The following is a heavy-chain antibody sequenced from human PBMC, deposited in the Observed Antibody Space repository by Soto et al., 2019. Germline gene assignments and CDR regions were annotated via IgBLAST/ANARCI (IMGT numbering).Heavy chain of an antibody. D-gene: IGHD3-22*01. J-gene: IGHJ3*02. Sequence: QITLKESGPTLVRPTQTLTLTCTFSGFSLSTGGMGVGWIRQPPGKALEWLASIYWNDDKLYSPSLKSRLTLTKDTSTNQVVLTMTHMDPVDTATYYCAYNPRYYSDSRGQKAGAFDMWGQGTLVTVSS. V-gene: IGHV2-5*01. CDR3: AYNPRYYSDSRGQKAGAFDM. CDR1: GFSLSTGGMG. CDR2: IYWNDDK.